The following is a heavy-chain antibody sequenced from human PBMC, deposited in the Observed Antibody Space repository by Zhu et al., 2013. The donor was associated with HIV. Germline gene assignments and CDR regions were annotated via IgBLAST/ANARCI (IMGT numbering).Heavy chain of an antibody. CDR1: GYTFISNY. D-gene: IGHD2-21*02. Sequence: QVQLEQSGAEMKSLGASLNLSCTTSGYTFISNYIHWVRQAPGQGLEWMGWISGNNDDANIVQRFQGRVTMTTDTSTTTAYMELSSLRSDDTAVYYCASSGHHCGGDCSAYFQYWGQGTLVTVSS. CDR3: ASSGHHCGGDCSAYFQY. V-gene: IGHV1-18*01. CDR2: ISGNNDDA. J-gene: IGHJ1*01.